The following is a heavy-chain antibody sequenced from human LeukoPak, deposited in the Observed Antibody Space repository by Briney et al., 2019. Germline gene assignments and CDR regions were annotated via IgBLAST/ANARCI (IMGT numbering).Heavy chain of an antibody. CDR1: GYTFTSYG. Sequence: ASVKVSCKASGYTFTSYGINWVRQAPGQGLEWMGWISAYNGNTNYAQKLQGRVTMTTDTSTSTAYMELRSLRSDDTAVYYCARDRLYSSGWGTFDYWGQGTLVTVSS. CDR2: ISAYNGNT. CDR3: ARDRLYSSGWGTFDY. V-gene: IGHV1-18*01. D-gene: IGHD6-19*01. J-gene: IGHJ4*02.